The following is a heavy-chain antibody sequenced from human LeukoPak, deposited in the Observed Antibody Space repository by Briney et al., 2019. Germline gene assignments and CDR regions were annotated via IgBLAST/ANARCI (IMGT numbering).Heavy chain of an antibody. Sequence: GGSLRLSCAASGFTFSSYSMNWVRQAPGKGLEWVSSISSSSSYIYYADSVKGRFTISRDNAKNPLYLQMHSLRAEDTAVYYCARDRIVGATVDFDYWGQGTLVTVSS. D-gene: IGHD1-26*01. V-gene: IGHV3-21*01. J-gene: IGHJ4*02. CDR1: GFTFSSYS. CDR2: ISSSSSYI. CDR3: ARDRIVGATVDFDY.